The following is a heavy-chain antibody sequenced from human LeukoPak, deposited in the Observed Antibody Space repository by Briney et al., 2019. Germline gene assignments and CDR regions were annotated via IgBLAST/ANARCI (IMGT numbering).Heavy chain of an antibody. D-gene: IGHD2-2*02. CDR1: GFTFNKYW. CDR3: ARWFSAYCSSTSCYTSLLG. J-gene: IGHJ4*02. V-gene: IGHV3-7*03. CDR2: IKQDGTEE. Sequence: PGGSLRLSCAASGFTFNKYWMSWVRQAPGKGLEWVANIKQDGTEENYVSSVKGRFTVSRDNAKNSLYLQMNSLRDEDTALYHCARWFSAYCSSTSCYTSLLGWGQGTLVTVSS.